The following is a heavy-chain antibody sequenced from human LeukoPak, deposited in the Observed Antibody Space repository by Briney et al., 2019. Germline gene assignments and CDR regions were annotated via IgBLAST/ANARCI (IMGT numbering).Heavy chain of an antibody. V-gene: IGHV1-69*06. J-gene: IGHJ4*02. Sequence: SVQFSCKASGCTCSSDAISWVRQAPREGLEWIVRIIPVFGTANYAQKFQGRVSITADKSTSTAYMELSSLRSEDTAVYYCARDRGYSITFDYWGQGTLVTVSS. D-gene: IGHD5-18*01. CDR2: IIPVFGTA. CDR3: ARDRGYSITFDY. CDR1: GCTCSSDA.